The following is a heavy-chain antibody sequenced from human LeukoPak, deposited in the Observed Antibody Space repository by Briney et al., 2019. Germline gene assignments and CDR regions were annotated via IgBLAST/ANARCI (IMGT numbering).Heavy chain of an antibody. D-gene: IGHD6-13*01. CDR1: GYTFINYG. CDR3: ARDGVAAAAFLDH. V-gene: IGHV1-18*01. Sequence: ASVKVSFKASGYTFINYGVCWVRQAPGQGLEWMGWISGYDGNTNYAQRFQGRVTMTTDTSTSTAYLELRSLTSDDTAVYYCARDGVAAAAFLDHWGQGTLVTVSS. CDR2: ISGYDGNT. J-gene: IGHJ4*02.